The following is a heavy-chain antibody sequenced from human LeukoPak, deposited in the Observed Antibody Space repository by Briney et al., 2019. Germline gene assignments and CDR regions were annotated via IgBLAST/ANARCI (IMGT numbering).Heavy chain of an antibody. J-gene: IGHJ5*02. Sequence: PSETLSLTCAVSGYSISSGYYWGWIRQPPGKGLEWIGSIYQSGSSYYNPSLKSRVTMSVDTSKNQFSLKLFSVTAADTAVYYCARRSPYSGYSFSWFDPWGQGNLVTVSS. D-gene: IGHD5-12*01. CDR3: ARRSPYSGYSFSWFDP. V-gene: IGHV4-38-2*01. CDR2: IYQSGSS. CDR1: GYSISSGYY.